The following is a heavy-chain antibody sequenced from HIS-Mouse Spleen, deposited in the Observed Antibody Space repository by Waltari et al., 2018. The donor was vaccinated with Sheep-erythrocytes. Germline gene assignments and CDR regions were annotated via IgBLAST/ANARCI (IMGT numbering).Heavy chain of an antibody. CDR2: IKPDRGGT. CDR3: ARGYCSSTSCYGYFQH. CDR1: GYTFTGYY. V-gene: IGHV1-2*02. J-gene: IGHJ1*01. D-gene: IGHD2-2*01. Sequence: QVQLVQSGAEVKKPGASVKVSCKASGYTFTGYYMHWVRQAPGQGLEWMGWIKPDRGGTNYAQEFQGRVTMTRETSSSTAYRELSRLRSDDTAVYYCARGYCSSTSCYGYFQHWGQGTLVTVSS.